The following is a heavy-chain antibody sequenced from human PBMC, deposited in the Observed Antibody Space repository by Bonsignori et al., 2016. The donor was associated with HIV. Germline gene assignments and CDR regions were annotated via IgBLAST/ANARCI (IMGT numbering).Heavy chain of an antibody. Sequence: VRQAPGKGLEWVANIKQDGSEKYYVDSVKGRFTISRDNAKNSLYLQMNSLRAEDTAVYYCARGQAAGSGSDYWGQGTLVTVSS. V-gene: IGHV3-7*03. J-gene: IGHJ4*02. D-gene: IGHD6-13*01. CDR3: ARGQAAGSGSDY. CDR2: IKQDGSEK.